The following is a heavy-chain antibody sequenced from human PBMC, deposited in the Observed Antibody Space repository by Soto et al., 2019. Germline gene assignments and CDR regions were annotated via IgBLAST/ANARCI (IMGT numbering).Heavy chain of an antibody. CDR1: VGSFSGYY. V-gene: IGHV4-34*01. Sequence: PAETLSLTCAVYVGSFSGYYWSWIRQPPGKGLEWIGEINHSGSTNYNPSLKSRVTISVDTSKNQFSLKLSSVTAADTAVYYCARAWFLDYYYYGMDVWGQGTTVTVSS. CDR3: ARAWFLDYYYYGMDV. CDR2: INHSGST. D-gene: IGHD3-3*01. J-gene: IGHJ6*02.